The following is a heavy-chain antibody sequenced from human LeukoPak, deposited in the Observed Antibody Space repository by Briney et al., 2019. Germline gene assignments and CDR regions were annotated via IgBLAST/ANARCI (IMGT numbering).Heavy chain of an antibody. D-gene: IGHD4-17*01. V-gene: IGHV4-30-4*01. J-gene: IGHJ6*04. CDR1: GGSISSGDYY. Sequence: PSETLSLTCTVSGGSISSGDYYWSWIRQPPGKGPEWIGYIYYSGSTYYNPSLKSRVTISVDTSKNQFSLKLSSVTAADTAVYYCARDFADYGDFESGYGMDVWGKGTTVTVSS. CDR2: IYYSGST. CDR3: ARDFADYGDFESGYGMDV.